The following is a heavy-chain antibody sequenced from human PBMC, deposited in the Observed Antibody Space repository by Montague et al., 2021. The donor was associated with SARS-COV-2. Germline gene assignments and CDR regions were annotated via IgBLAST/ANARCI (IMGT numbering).Heavy chain of an antibody. CDR2: ITSDGGII. CDR1: GFTFSRHE. V-gene: IGHV3-48*03. CDR3: ATLARGLFDHGMDV. Sequence: SLRLSCAASGFTFSRHEVNWVRQAPGKGLEWVSYITSDGGIIYYADFVEGRFTISRDNAKNSLYLHMNSLRVGDTAVYYCATLARGLFDHGMDVWGQGTTVTVYS. J-gene: IGHJ6*02. D-gene: IGHD3-10*01.